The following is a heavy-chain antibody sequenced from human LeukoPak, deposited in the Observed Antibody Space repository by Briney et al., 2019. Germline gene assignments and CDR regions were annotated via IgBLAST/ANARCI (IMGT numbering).Heavy chain of an antibody. CDR2: IYYSGST. D-gene: IGHD1-26*01. V-gene: IGHV4-61*01. CDR3: ARLLSVSWLVRAYSGNQYYYGMDV. J-gene: IGHJ6*02. CDR1: GGSVSSGSYY. Sequence: SETLSLTCTVSGGSVSSGSYYWSWIRQPPGKGLEWIGYIYYSGSTYYNPSLKSRVTISVDTSKNQFSLKLSSVTAADTAVYYCARLLSVSWLVRAYSGNQYYYGMDVWGQGTTVTVSS.